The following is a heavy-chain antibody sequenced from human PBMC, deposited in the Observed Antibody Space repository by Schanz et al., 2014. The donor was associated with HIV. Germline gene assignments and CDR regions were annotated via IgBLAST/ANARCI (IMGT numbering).Heavy chain of an antibody. J-gene: IGHJ6*02. V-gene: IGHV3-30*18. CDR3: AKDRNYYDNRYLGKGNYYYYYGMDV. CDR1: GFSFDTFS. D-gene: IGHD3-22*01. CDR2: ISYDGRNK. Sequence: QVQLVESGGGVVQPGRSLRLSCAGSGFSFDTFSIHWIRQAPGKGLEWLAVISYDGRNKKFANSVKGRFTISRDNSKNTLYLQINSLRIDDTAVYYCAKDRNYYDNRYLGKGNYYYYYGMDVWGQGTTVTVSS.